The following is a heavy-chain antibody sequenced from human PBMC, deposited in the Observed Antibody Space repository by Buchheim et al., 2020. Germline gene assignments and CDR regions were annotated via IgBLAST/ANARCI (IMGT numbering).Heavy chain of an antibody. CDR1: GFPLRSYW. CDR2: IYSGGST. Sequence: EVQLVESGGGLVQPGGSLTLSCGVSGFPLRSYWMSWVRQAPGKGLEWVSVIYSGGSTYYADSVKGRFTISRHNSKNTLYLQMNSLRAEDTAVYYCARVSTFGYYYYGMDVWGQGTT. D-gene: IGHD3-16*01. J-gene: IGHJ6*02. CDR3: ARVSTFGYYYYGMDV. V-gene: IGHV3-53*04.